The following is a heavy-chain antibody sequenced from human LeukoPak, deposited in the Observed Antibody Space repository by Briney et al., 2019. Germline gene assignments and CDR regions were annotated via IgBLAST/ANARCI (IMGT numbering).Heavy chain of an antibody. Sequence: PSQTLSLTCTVSGGSISSGGYYWSWIRQPAGKGLEWIGRIYTSGSTNYNPSLKSRVTISVDTSKNQFSLKLSSVTAADTAVYYCASGVGDYGDYDPYWYFDLWGRGTLVTVSS. CDR3: ASGVGDYGDYDPYWYFDL. D-gene: IGHD4-17*01. V-gene: IGHV4-61*02. CDR2: IYTSGST. J-gene: IGHJ2*01. CDR1: GGSISSGGYY.